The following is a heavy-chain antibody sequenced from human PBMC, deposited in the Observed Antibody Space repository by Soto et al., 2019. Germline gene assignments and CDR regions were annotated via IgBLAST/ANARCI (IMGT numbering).Heavy chain of an antibody. J-gene: IGHJ5*02. D-gene: IGHD3-10*01. CDR1: GFSISRGYY. CDR2: IYHSGTT. V-gene: IGHV4-38-2*01. Sequence: SETLSLTCGVSGFSISRGYYWDWIRQPPGKGLEWIGRIYHSGTTSYNPSLKSRVTISVDTSKNQFYLKVNSVTAADTAVYYCARSSLRGVFDPWGQGTLVTVSS. CDR3: ARSSLRGVFDP.